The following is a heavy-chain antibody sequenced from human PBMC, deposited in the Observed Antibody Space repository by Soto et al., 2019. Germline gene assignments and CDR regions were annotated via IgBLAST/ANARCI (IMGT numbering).Heavy chain of an antibody. CDR1: GYTFTSYG. Sequence: QVQLVQSGAEVKKPGASVKVSCKASGYTFTSYGISWVRQAPGQGLEWMGWISAYNGNTNNAQKLQSRVTMTTDTTPSTAYMERRSLRSDDTAVYFCARDHSGSPFYWGQGTLVTVSS. D-gene: IGHD1-26*01. V-gene: IGHV1-18*01. J-gene: IGHJ4*02. CDR3: ARDHSGSPFY. CDR2: ISAYNGNT.